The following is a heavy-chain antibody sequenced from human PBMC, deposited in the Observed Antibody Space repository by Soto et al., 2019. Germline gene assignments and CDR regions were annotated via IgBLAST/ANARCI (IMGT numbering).Heavy chain of an antibody. D-gene: IGHD5-12*01. CDR1: GYTFTDYY. V-gene: IGHV1-2*02. CDR2: INPNSGGT. CDR3: ASSRDGYHQYNWFDP. J-gene: IGHJ5*02. Sequence: QVQLVQSGAEVKKPGASVKVSCKASGYTFTDYYMHWVRQAPGQGLEWMGWINPNSGGTNYAQKFQGRVTMTRDTSISTAYMELSRLRSDDTAVYYCASSRDGYHQYNWFDPWGQGTLVTVSS.